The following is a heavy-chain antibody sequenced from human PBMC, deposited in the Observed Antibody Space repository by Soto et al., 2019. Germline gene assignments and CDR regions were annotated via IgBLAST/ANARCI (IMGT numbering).Heavy chain of an antibody. D-gene: IGHD3-22*01. J-gene: IGHJ4*02. CDR1: GGTFSSYA. CDR2: IIPIFGTA. Sequence: SVKVSCKASGGTFSSYAISWVRQAPGQGLEWMGGIIPIFGTANYAQKFQGRVTITADESTSTAYMELSSLRSEDTAVYYCASNYYDSSGYRYWGQGTLVTVSP. CDR3: ASNYYDSSGYRY. V-gene: IGHV1-69*13.